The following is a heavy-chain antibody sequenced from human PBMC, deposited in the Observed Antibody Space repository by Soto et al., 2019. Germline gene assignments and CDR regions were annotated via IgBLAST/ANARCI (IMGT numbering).Heavy chain of an antibody. CDR2: IIPLFRTP. J-gene: IGHJ6*02. D-gene: IGHD1-1*01. Sequence: QVQLVQSGAEMKEPGSSVKVSCKTSGGTFSSSAISWLRQAPGQGLEWMGGIIPLFRTPDYAQKFQGRVTMAADESTSTAYMELSSLRSEDTAVYYCARDNGRVQLGGNYYYILDVWGQATTITVSS. V-gene: IGHV1-69*12. CDR3: ARDNGRVQLGGNYYYILDV. CDR1: GGTFSSSA.